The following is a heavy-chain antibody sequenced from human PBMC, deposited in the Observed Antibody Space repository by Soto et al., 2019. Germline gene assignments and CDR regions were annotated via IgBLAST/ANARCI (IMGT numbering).Heavy chain of an antibody. CDR2: ISYDGNNE. Sequence: QPGGSLRLSCAASGFTFKSYGMHWVRQAPGKGLEWVAVISYDGNNEYYADSVKGRFTISRDIPKNTLYLQLNSLRAEDTAVYYCAKEGLYKTLDYWGQGTLVTVSS. CDR1: GFTFKSYG. D-gene: IGHD1-1*01. CDR3: AKEGLYKTLDY. V-gene: IGHV3-30*18. J-gene: IGHJ4*02.